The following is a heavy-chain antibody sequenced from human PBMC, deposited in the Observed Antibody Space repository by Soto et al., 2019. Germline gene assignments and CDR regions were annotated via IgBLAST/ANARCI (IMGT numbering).Heavy chain of an antibody. CDR1: GFTFSSYA. J-gene: IGHJ4*02. CDR2: ISGSGGST. D-gene: IGHD6-13*01. V-gene: IGHV3-23*01. Sequence: EVQLLESGGGLVQPGGSLRLSCAASGFTFSSYAMSWVRQAPGKGLEWVSAISGSGGSTYYADSVKGRFTISRDNSKNTLYLQMNSLRAEDTAVYYCAKELIKAAAGKRVFDYWGQGTLVTVSS. CDR3: AKELIKAAAGKRVFDY.